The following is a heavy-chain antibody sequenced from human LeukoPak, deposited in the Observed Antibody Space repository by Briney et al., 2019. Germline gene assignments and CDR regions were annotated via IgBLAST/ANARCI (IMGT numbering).Heavy chain of an antibody. V-gene: IGHV3-23*01. CDR3: AKDRYGSGSYYRLAN. J-gene: IGHJ4*02. CDR2: IGGSGGST. CDR1: GFTFSSYA. Sequence: GGSQRLSCAASGFTFSSYAMSWVRQAPGKGLEWVSAIGGSGGSTYYADSVKGRFTISRDNSKNTLYLQMNSLRAEDTAVYYCAKDRYGSGSYYRLANWGQGTLVTVSS. D-gene: IGHD3-10*01.